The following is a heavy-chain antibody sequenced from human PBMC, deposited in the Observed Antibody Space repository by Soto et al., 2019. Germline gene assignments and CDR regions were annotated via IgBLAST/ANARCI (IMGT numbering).Heavy chain of an antibody. Sequence: QVQLVQSGAEVKKPGASAKVSCKASGYTFTSYGISWVRQAPGQGLEWMGWISAYNGNTNYAQKLQGRVTMTTDTSTSTAYMELRSLRSDDTAVYYCARVQGGDFWSGYYPSTPYYFDYWGQGTLVTVSS. D-gene: IGHD3-3*01. CDR2: ISAYNGNT. J-gene: IGHJ4*02. CDR3: ARVQGGDFWSGYYPSTPYYFDY. CDR1: GYTFTSYG. V-gene: IGHV1-18*01.